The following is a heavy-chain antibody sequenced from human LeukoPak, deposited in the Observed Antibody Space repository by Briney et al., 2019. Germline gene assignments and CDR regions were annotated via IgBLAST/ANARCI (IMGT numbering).Heavy chain of an antibody. V-gene: IGHV3-23*01. CDR3: AKGRVPCTSFSCAFFLPASTS. CDR2: ISGSGGSS. D-gene: IGHD2-8*01. CDR1: GFTLSTYD. J-gene: IGHJ4*02. Sequence: GGSLRLSSAVSGFTLSTYDTGCGRQTPGKGLEWVSAISGSGGSSYYPDSVKGRFTMSRDNSKNILYLQMNSLSAAYTAVYYCAKGRVPCTSFSCAFFLPASTSWGRGTLVTVSS.